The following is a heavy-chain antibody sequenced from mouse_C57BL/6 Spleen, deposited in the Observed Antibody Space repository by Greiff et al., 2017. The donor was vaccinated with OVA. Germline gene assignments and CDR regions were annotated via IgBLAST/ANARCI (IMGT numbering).Heavy chain of an antibody. CDR2: IYPGSGST. CDR1: GYTFTSYW. CDR3: AFYGSSYLDYFDY. Sequence: VQLQQPGAELVKPGASVKMSCKASGYTFTSYWITWVKQRPGQGLEWIGDIYPGSGSTNYNEKFKSKATLTVDTSSSTAYMQLSSLTSEDSAVYYCAFYGSSYLDYFDYWGQGTTLTVSS. J-gene: IGHJ2*01. D-gene: IGHD1-1*01. V-gene: IGHV1-55*01.